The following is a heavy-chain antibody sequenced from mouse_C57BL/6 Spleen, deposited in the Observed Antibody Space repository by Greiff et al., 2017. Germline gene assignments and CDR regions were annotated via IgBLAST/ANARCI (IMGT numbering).Heavy chain of an antibody. CDR3: ARDDGYLFDY. J-gene: IGHJ2*01. CDR1: GYTFTSYW. D-gene: IGHD2-3*01. V-gene: IGHV1-69*01. CDR2: IDPSDSYT. Sequence: QFQLQQPGAELVMPGASVKLSCKASGYTFTSYWMHWVKQRPGQGLEWIGEIDPSDSYTNYNQKFKGKSTLTVDKSSSTAYMQLSSLTSEDSAVYYCARDDGYLFDYWGQGTTLTVSS.